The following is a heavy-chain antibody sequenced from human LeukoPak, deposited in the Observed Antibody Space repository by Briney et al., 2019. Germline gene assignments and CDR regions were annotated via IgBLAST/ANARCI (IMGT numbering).Heavy chain of an antibody. CDR3: ARDSSSSWYYVGAFDI. CDR2: IWYDGSNK. V-gene: IGHV3-33*01. D-gene: IGHD6-13*01. Sequence: GRSLRLSCVASGFTFSNYGMHWVRQGPGKGLEWVAVIWYDGSNKYYADSVKGRFTISRDNSKNTLYLQMNSLRAEDTAVYYCARDSSSSWYYVGAFDIWGQGTMVTVSS. CDR1: GFTFSNYG. J-gene: IGHJ3*02.